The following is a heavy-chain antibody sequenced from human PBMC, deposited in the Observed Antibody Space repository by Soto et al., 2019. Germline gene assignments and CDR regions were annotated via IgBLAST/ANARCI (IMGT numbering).Heavy chain of an antibody. CDR3: ARLRIATNNYKWLDP. Sequence: SETLSLTCSVSGAALNSGNYYWSWIRQVPGKGLEWIGHIYVTGAVDYNPSLRDRITISQDTSERQFSPNMRLVTAADTAVYYCARLRIATNNYKWLDPWGQGTMVTVYS. CDR2: IYVTGAV. V-gene: IGHV4-31*03. D-gene: IGHD2-21*01. J-gene: IGHJ5*02. CDR1: GAALNSGNYY.